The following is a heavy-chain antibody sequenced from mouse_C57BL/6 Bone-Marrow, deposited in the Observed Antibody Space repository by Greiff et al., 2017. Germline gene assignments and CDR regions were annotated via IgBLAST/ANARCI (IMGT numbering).Heavy chain of an antibody. CDR1: GYTFTSYD. Sequence: VQRVESGPELVKPGASVKLSCKASGYTFTSYDINWVKQRPGQGLEWIGWIYPRDGSTKYNEKFKGKATLTVDTSSSTAYMEIHSLTSEDSAVYFCARLEFDGSSGDWYFDVWGTGTTVTVSS. D-gene: IGHD1-1*01. J-gene: IGHJ1*03. V-gene: IGHV1-85*01. CDR2: IYPRDGST. CDR3: ARLEFDGSSGDWYFDV.